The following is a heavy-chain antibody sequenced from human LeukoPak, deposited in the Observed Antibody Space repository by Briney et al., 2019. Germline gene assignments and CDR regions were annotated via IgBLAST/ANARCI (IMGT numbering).Heavy chain of an antibody. CDR1: GFTFSSYA. V-gene: IGHV3-23*01. J-gene: IGHJ6*02. CDR2: ISGSGGST. Sequence: GGSLRLSCAASGFTFSSYAMSWVRQAPGKGLEWVSAISGSGGSTYYADSVKGRFTISRDNSKNTLYLQMNNLRAEDTAVYYCAREMVTMIVVVRTSYGMDVWGQGTTVTVSS. CDR3: AREMVTMIVVVRTSYGMDV. D-gene: IGHD3-22*01.